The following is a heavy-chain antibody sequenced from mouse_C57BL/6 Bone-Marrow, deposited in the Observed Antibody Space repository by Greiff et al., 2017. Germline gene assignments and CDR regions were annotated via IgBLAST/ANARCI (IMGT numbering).Heavy chain of an antibody. Sequence: DVMLVASGGGLVKPGGSLKLSCAASGFTFSSYAMSWVRQTPEKRLEWVATISDGGSYTYYPDNVTGRFTISRDNAKNKLYLQMSHLKSEDTTMYYCAKYSHFDYWGQGTTLTVSS. J-gene: IGHJ2*01. D-gene: IGHD2-12*01. V-gene: IGHV5-4*03. CDR2: ISDGGSYT. CDR1: GFTFSSYA. CDR3: AKYSHFDY.